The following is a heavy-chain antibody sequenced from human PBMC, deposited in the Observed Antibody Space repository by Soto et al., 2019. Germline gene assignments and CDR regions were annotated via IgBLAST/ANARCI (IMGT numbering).Heavy chain of an antibody. CDR1: GYTFTSYG. CDR3: AREYCSSTSCYMAGAFDI. V-gene: IGHV1-18*01. CDR2: ISAYNGNT. D-gene: IGHD2-2*02. Sequence: QVQLVQSGAEVKKPGASVKVSCKASGYTFTSYGISWVRQAPGQGLEWMGWISAYNGNTNYAQKRQGRVTMTTDTSTSTAYMELRSLRSDDTAVYYCAREYCSSTSCYMAGAFDIWGQGTMVTVSS. J-gene: IGHJ3*02.